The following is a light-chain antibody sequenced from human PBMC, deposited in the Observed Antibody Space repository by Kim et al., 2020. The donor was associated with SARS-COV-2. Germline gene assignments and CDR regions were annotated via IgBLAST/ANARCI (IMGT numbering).Light chain of an antibody. V-gene: IGLV2-23*02. J-gene: IGLJ1*01. Sequence: GQSITISCTGTSSDVGSYNLVSWDQQHPGKAPKLMIYEVSKRPSGVSNRFSGSKSGNTASLTISGLQAEDEADYYCCSYAGNSTLVFGTGTKVTVL. CDR1: SSDVGSYNL. CDR2: EVS. CDR3: CSYAGNSTLV.